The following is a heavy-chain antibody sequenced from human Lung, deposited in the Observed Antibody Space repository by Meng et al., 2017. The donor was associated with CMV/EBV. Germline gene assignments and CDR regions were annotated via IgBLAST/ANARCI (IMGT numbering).Heavy chain of an antibody. CDR1: GFTFDDYA. CDR2: ISWNSGSI. CDR3: AREGYCSGGSCYYCYYGMDV. J-gene: IGHJ6*02. V-gene: IGHV3-9*01. D-gene: IGHD2-15*01. Sequence: GGSLRLXCAASGFTFDDYAMHWVRQAPGKGLEWVSGISWNSGSIGYVDSVKGRFTISRDNAKNSLYLQMNSLRAEDTALYYCAREGYCSGGSCYYCYYGMDVWGQGTXVTVYS.